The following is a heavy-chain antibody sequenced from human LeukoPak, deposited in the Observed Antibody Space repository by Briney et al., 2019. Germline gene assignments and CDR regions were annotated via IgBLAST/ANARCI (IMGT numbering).Heavy chain of an antibody. V-gene: IGHV3-30*18. Sequence: GGSLRLSCAASGFTVSSNYMSWVRQAPGKGLEWVAVISYDGSNKYYADSVKGRFTISRDNSKNTLYLQMNSLRAEDTAVYYCAKLEYSGSHGLLDYWGQGTLVTVSS. CDR1: GFTVSSNY. J-gene: IGHJ4*02. CDR3: AKLEYSGSHGLLDY. D-gene: IGHD5-12*01. CDR2: ISYDGSNK.